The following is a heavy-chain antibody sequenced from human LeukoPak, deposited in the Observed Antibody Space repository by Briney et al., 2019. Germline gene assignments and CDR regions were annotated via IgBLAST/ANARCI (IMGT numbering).Heavy chain of an antibody. CDR3: ARRGVAAAGTDY. Sequence: SETLSLTCAVSGGSFSAYYWTWIRQPPGKGLEWIGEVSHSGSTNYNPSLKSRLTISVDTSKNQFSLKLSSVTAADTAVYYCARRGVAAAGTDYWGQGTLVTVSS. CDR1: GGSFSAYY. J-gene: IGHJ4*02. CDR2: VSHSGST. V-gene: IGHV4-34*01. D-gene: IGHD6-13*01.